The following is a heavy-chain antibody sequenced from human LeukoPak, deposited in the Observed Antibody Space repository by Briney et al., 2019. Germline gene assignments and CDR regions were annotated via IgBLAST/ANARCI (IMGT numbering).Heavy chain of an antibody. CDR3: ARGERYFDWYLQY. CDR1: GFTFTTYA. CDR2: ITGSGSST. V-gene: IGHV3-21*01. J-gene: IGHJ4*02. Sequence: GGSLRLSCAASGFTFTTYAMSWVRQAPGKGLEWVSSITGSGSSTYYADSVKGRFTISRDNAKNSLYLQMNSLRAEDTAVYYCARGERYFDWYLQYWGQGTLVTVSS. D-gene: IGHD3-9*01.